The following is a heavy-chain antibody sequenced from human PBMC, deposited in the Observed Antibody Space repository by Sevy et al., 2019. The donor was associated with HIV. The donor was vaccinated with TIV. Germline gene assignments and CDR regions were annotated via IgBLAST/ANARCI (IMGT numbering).Heavy chain of an antibody. CDR2: IYYNGRT. J-gene: IGHJ6*02. V-gene: IGHV4-59*01. Sequence: SETLSLTCTVSGASISSYYWSWIRRPPGKGLEWVGYIYYNGRTNYNPSLKSRVTISVDTSKNQFSLKLISVTAADTAVYYSARSLADYYYGMDVWGQGTTVTVSS. CDR3: ARSLADYYYGMDV. CDR1: GASISSYY.